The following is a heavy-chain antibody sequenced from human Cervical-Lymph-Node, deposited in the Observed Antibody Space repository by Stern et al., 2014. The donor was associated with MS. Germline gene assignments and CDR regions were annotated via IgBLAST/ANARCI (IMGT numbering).Heavy chain of an antibody. CDR2: INPSGGST. J-gene: IGHJ4*02. V-gene: IGHV1-46*03. CDR3: ARGARYFDY. CDR1: GYTFTSYY. Sequence: QVQLVQSGAEVKKPGASVKVSCEASGYTFTSYYIHWVRQAPGHGLEWMGIINPSGGSTTYAQKFEGRVSMTRDTSTSTLYMELSSLRSEDTAVYYCARGARYFDYWGQGTLVTVSS.